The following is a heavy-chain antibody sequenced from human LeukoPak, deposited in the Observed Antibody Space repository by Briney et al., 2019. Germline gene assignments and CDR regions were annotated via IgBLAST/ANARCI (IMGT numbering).Heavy chain of an antibody. J-gene: IGHJ5*02. V-gene: IGHV3-21*01. CDR1: GFTFSSYS. CDR2: ISSSSSYI. CDR3: ARAIPSEKGRWFDP. Sequence: PGGSLRLSCAASGFTFSSYSMNWVRQAPGKGLEWVSSISSSSSYIYYADSVKGRFTISRDNAKNTLYLQMNSLRAEDTAVYYCARAIPSEKGRWFDPWGQGTLVTVSS.